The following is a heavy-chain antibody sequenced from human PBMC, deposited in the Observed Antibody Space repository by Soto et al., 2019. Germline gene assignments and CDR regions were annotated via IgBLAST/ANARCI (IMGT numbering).Heavy chain of an antibody. Sequence: EVQLLESGGGLVQPGGSLRLSCAASGFTFSTYAMSWVRQAPRKGLEWVSAISGNGGDYTYYADSVNGRFTISRDNSKNTLYLQINSLRAEDTAVYYCVPLCRYCSTTTPSWGQGTLVTVSS. CDR3: VPLCRYCSTTTPS. D-gene: IGHD2-2*01. CDR2: ISGNGGDYT. J-gene: IGHJ4*02. V-gene: IGHV3-23*01. CDR1: GFTFSTYA.